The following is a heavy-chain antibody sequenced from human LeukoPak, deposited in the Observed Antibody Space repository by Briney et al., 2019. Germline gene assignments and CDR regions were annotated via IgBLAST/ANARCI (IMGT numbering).Heavy chain of an antibody. V-gene: IGHV4-59*01. CDR3: AAQMATIEGEDPGFDY. D-gene: IGHD5-24*01. CDR1: GGSISSYY. Sequence: SETLSLTCTVSGGSISSYYWSWIRQPPGRGLEWIGYIYYSGSTNYNPSLKSRVTISVDTSKNQFSLKLSSVTAADTAVYYCAAQMATIEGEDPGFDYWGQGTLVTVSS. J-gene: IGHJ4*02. CDR2: IYYSGST.